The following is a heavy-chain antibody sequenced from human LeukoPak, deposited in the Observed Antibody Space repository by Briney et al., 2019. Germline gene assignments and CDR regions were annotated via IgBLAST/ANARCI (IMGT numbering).Heavy chain of an antibody. CDR3: ARQGYCSSTSCRNWFDP. Sequence: ASVKISCKASGYTFTGYYMHWVRQAPGQGLEWMGWINPNSGGTNYAQKFQGRVTMTRDTPISTAYMELSRLRSDDTAVYYCARQGYCSSTSCRNWFDPWGQGTLVTVSS. J-gene: IGHJ5*02. D-gene: IGHD2-2*01. CDR2: INPNSGGT. CDR1: GYTFTGYY. V-gene: IGHV1-2*02.